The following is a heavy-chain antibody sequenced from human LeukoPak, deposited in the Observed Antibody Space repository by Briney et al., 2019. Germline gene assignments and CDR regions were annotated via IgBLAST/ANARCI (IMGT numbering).Heavy chain of an antibody. CDR1: GGSFSGYY. Sequence: KPSETLSLTCAVYGGSFSGYYWSWIRQPPGKGLEMIGEINHSGSTNYNPSLKSRVTISVDTSKNQFSLKLSSVTAADTAVYYCARGYSSSWYDVGMDVWGQGTTVTVSS. V-gene: IGHV4-34*01. CDR2: INHSGST. J-gene: IGHJ6*02. CDR3: ARGYSSSWYDVGMDV. D-gene: IGHD6-13*01.